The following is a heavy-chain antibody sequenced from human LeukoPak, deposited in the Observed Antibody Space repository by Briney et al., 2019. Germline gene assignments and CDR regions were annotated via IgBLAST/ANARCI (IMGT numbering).Heavy chain of an antibody. V-gene: IGHV4-59*08. J-gene: IGHJ4*02. CDR1: GGSISSYY. CDR2: IYYSGST. CDR3: ARSYGDSSFDY. Sequence: SETLSLTCTVSGGSISSYYWSWIRQPPGKGLEWIGYIYYSGSTNYNPSLKSRLTISVDTSKKQFSLKLSSVTAADTAMYYCARSYGDSSFDYWGQGTLVTVSS. D-gene: IGHD4-17*01.